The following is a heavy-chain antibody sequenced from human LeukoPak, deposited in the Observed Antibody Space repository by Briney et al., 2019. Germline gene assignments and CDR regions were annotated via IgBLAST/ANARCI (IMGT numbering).Heavy chain of an antibody. D-gene: IGHD6-19*01. Sequence: GGSLRLSCAVSGFTFSSYGMHWVRQAPGKGLEWVAVISYDGSNKYYADSVKGRFTISRDNSKNTLYLQMNSLRAEDTAVYYCAKEFYSRPLYSSGWYPTGDFDYWGQGTLVTVSS. CDR1: GFTFSSYG. CDR2: ISYDGSNK. J-gene: IGHJ4*02. V-gene: IGHV3-30*18. CDR3: AKEFYSRPLYSSGWYPTGDFDY.